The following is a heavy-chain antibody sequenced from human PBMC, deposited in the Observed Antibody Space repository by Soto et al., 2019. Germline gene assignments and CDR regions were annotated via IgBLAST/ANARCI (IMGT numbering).Heavy chain of an antibody. CDR1: GFTVSSNY. V-gene: IGHV3-53*04. CDR3: ARAYCSSTSCYAYYYYMDV. D-gene: IGHD2-2*01. CDR2: IYSGGST. Sequence: EVQLVEYGGGLVQPGGSLRLSCAASGFTVSSNYMSWVRQAPGKGLEWVSVIYSGGSTYYADSVKGRFTISRHNSKNTLYLQMNSLRAEDTAVYYCARAYCSSTSCYAYYYYMDVWGKGTTVTVSS. J-gene: IGHJ6*03.